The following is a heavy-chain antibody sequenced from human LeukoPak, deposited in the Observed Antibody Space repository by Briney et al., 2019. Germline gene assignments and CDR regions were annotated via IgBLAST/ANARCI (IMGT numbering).Heavy chain of an antibody. J-gene: IGHJ4*02. D-gene: IGHD3-16*01. CDR1: GFTFRSSW. Sequence: GGSLRLSCAASGFTFRSSWMHWVRQTPGKGLVWVSRILSDGSSTYYADSVKGRFSISRDNPKNTLYLQMTSLRAEDTAMYYCARQRDYGFDQWGQGTLVTVSS. CDR2: ILSDGSST. CDR3: ARQRDYGFDQ. V-gene: IGHV3-74*01.